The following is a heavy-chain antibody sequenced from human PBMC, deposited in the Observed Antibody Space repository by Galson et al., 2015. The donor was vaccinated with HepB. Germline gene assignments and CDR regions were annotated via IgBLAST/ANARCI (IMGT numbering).Heavy chain of an antibody. J-gene: IGHJ4*02. CDR1: GFTFSSYA. CDR2: ISYDGSNK. D-gene: IGHD1-26*01. V-gene: IGHV3-30-3*01. Sequence: SLRLSCAASGFTFSSYAMHWVRQAPGKGLEWVAVISYDGSNKYYADSVKGRFTISRDNSKNTLYLQMNSLRAEDTAVYYCARDIFGYSGSSLFDYWGQGTLVTVSS. CDR3: ARDIFGYSGSSLFDY.